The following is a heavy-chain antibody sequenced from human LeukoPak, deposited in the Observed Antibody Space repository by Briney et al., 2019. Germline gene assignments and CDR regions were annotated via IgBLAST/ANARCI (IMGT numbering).Heavy chain of an antibody. D-gene: IGHD3-3*01. CDR3: ARHLANYDFWSGYIDY. CDR1: GGSISSYY. Sequence: SETLSLTCTVSGGSISSYYWSWIRQPPGKGLEWIGYIYYSGSTNYNPSLKSRVTISVDTSKNQFSLKLSSVTAADTAVYYCARHLANYDFWSGYIDYWGQGTLVTVSS. V-gene: IGHV4-59*08. CDR2: IYYSGST. J-gene: IGHJ4*02.